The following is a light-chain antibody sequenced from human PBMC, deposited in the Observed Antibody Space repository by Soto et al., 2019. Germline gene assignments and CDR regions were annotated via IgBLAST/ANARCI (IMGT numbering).Light chain of an antibody. CDR3: SAWDDSLNGYV. V-gene: IGLV1-44*01. Sequence: QSVLTQPPSASGTPGQRVTISCSGNNSHIGSNTVNWYQQVPGTAPKLLFYGYNQRPSGVPVRFSGSWSGTSASLAISGLQSEVEADYYCSAWDDSLNGYVFGTGTKVTVL. CDR2: GYN. CDR1: NSHIGSNT. J-gene: IGLJ1*01.